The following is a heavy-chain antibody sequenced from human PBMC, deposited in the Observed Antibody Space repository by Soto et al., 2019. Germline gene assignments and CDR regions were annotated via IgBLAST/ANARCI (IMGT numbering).Heavy chain of an antibody. V-gene: IGHV4-39*01. CDR3: ARFIVVVVAATGWFDP. Sequence: PSETLSLTCTVSSSSISSSSYYWGWIRQPPGKGLEWIGSIYYSGSTYYNPSLKSRVTISVDTSKNQFSLKLSSVTAADTAVYYCARFIVVVVAATGWFDPWGQGTLVTVSS. CDR2: IYYSGST. J-gene: IGHJ5*02. D-gene: IGHD2-15*01. CDR1: SSSISSSSYY.